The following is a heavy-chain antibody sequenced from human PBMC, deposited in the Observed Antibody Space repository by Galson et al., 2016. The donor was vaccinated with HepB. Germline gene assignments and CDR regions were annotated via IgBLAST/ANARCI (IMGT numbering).Heavy chain of an antibody. CDR1: GFMFYNYG. CDR3: AKEGHTSGWTFGDY. V-gene: IGHV3-30*18. Sequence: SLRLSCAASGFMFYNYGMHWVRQAPGKGSEWVAVISYDGGEIHYADSVKGRFTISRDNSKDTLYLQMNSLTAEDTAVYYCAKEGHTSGWTFGDYWGQGTLVVVSS. D-gene: IGHD6-19*01. J-gene: IGHJ4*02. CDR2: ISYDGGEI.